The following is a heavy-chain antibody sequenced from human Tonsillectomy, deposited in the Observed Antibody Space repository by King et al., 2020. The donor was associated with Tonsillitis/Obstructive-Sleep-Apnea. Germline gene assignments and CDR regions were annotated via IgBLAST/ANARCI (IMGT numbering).Heavy chain of an antibody. V-gene: IGHV3-20*04. J-gene: IGHJ1*01. CDR3: ARAVVVVAATPRYFQH. Sequence: VQLVESGGGVVRPGGSLRLSCAASGFTFDDYGMSWVRQAPGKGLEWVSGINWNGCSTGYADSVKGRFTISRDKAKNSLHLQMNSLRAEDTALYYCARAVVVVAATPRYFQHWGQGTLVTVSS. CDR2: INWNGCST. D-gene: IGHD2-15*01. CDR1: GFTFDDYG.